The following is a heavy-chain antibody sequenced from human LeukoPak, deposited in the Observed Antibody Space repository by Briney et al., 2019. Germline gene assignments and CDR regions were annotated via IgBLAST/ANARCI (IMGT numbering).Heavy chain of an antibody. CDR3: ARDRPDIAAAGTPDY. Sequence: SVKVSCKASGGTFSSYAISWVRQAPGQGLEWMGGIIPIFGTANYAQKFQGRVTITADESTSTAYMELSSLRSEDTAVYYCARDRPDIAAAGTPDYWGQGTQVTVSS. D-gene: IGHD6-13*01. CDR1: GGTFSSYA. V-gene: IGHV1-69*13. CDR2: IIPIFGTA. J-gene: IGHJ4*02.